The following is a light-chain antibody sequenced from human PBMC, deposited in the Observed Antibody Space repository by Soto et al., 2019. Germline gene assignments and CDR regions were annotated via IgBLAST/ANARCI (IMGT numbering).Light chain of an antibody. CDR3: QHLNSYPRALA. CDR1: QDIRSF. J-gene: IGKJ4*01. Sequence: DIPLTQSPSFLSASVGDRVTITCRASQDIRSFLAWYQQKLGKAPKLLIYAASTLESGVSLRFSGSGSGTEFTLTISSLQPEDFATYYCQHLNSYPRALAFGGGTKVEI. V-gene: IGKV1-9*01. CDR2: AAS.